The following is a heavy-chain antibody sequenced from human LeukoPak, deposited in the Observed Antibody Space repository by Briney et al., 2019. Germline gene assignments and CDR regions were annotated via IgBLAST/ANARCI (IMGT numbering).Heavy chain of an antibody. J-gene: IGHJ4*02. CDR3: ARGTGEGYSYGRYYFDY. V-gene: IGHV1-2*02. Sequence: GASVKVSCKASGYTFTGYYMHWVRQAPGQGLEWMGWINPNSGGTNYAQKFQGRVTMTRDTSISTAYMEPSRLRSDDTAVYYCARGTGEGYSYGRYYFDYWGQGTLVTVSS. CDR2: INPNSGGT. D-gene: IGHD5-18*01. CDR1: GYTFTGYY.